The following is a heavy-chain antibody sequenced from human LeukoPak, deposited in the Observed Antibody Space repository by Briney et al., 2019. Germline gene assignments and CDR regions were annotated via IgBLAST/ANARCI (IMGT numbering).Heavy chain of an antibody. CDR3: ARDSGWLRYHD. CDR1: GFTFSSYG. D-gene: IGHD5-12*01. J-gene: IGHJ4*02. Sequence: PGGSLRLSCAASGFTFSSYGMSWVRQAPGKGLEWVSAISGSGGSTYYADSVKGRFTISRDNSKNMVYLQMDSLRAEDTALYYCARDSGWLRYHDWGQGALVTVSS. V-gene: IGHV3-23*01. CDR2: ISGSGGST.